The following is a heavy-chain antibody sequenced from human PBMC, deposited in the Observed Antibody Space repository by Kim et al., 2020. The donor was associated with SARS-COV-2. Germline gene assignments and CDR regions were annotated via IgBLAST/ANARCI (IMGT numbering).Heavy chain of an antibody. CDR2: IYYSGST. D-gene: IGHD3-22*01. CDR3: ARGESGYYPRLSYYYYYMDV. J-gene: IGHJ6*03. CDR1: GGSISSYY. Sequence: SETLSLTCTVSGGSISSYYWSWIRQPPGKGLEWIGYIYYSGSTNYNPSLKSRVTISVDTSKNQFSLKLSSVTAADTAVYYCARGESGYYPRLSYYYYYMDVWGKGTTVTVSS. V-gene: IGHV4-59*01.